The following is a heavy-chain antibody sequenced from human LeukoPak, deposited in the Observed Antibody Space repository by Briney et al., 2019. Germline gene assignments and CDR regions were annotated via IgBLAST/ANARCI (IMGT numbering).Heavy chain of an antibody. CDR2: INPNSGGT. CDR1: GYTFTGYY. J-gene: IGHJ4*02. V-gene: IGHV1-2*06. D-gene: IGHD3-3*01. CDR3: ARIPVESYDFWSGHPFEGDDTLDY. Sequence: ASVKVSCKASGYTFTGYYMHWVRQAPGQGLEWMGRINPNSGGTNYAQKFQGRDTMTRDTSISTAYMELSRLRSDDTAVYYCARIPVESYDFWSGHPFEGDDTLDYWGQGTLVTVSS.